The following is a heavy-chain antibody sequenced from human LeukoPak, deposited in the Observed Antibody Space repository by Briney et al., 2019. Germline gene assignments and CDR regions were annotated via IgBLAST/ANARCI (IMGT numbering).Heavy chain of an antibody. D-gene: IGHD6-19*01. Sequence: SQTLSLTCTVSVDSISSYCWSWIRQSPGKGLDLIGYIYYSGSTYYNPSLTSRVTISVDTSKNQFSLRLTSVTAADTAVYYCARHGSRAVAGYFDYWGQGALVTVSS. V-gene: IGHV4-59*08. J-gene: IGHJ4*02. CDR1: VDSISSYC. CDR3: ARHGSRAVAGYFDY. CDR2: IYYSGST.